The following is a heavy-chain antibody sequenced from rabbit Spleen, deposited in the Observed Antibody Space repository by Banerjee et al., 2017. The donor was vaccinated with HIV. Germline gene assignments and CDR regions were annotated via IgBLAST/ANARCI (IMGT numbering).Heavy chain of an antibody. CDR2: IVTTSGST. Sequence: QSLEESGGDLVKPGASLTLTCIASGVSFSGSSYMCWVRQAPGKGLELIACIVTTSGSTRYASWVNGRFTISSDNAQSTVDLKMTSLTAADTATYFCARAGGFENYFNLWGQGTLVTVS. J-gene: IGHJ4*01. CDR1: GVSFSGSSY. CDR3: ARAGGFENYFNL. D-gene: IGHD1-1*01. V-gene: IGHV1S43*01.